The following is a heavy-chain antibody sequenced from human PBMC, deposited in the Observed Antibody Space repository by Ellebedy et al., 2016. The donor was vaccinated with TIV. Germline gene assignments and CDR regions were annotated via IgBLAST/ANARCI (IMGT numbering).Heavy chain of an antibody. J-gene: IGHJ4*02. CDR2: LSSSGSNI. CDR1: GFKFSDYA. D-gene: IGHD4-17*01. CDR3: ARTHGDHFDY. Sequence: GESLKISCAASGFKFSDYAMNWVRQAPGKGLEWVASLSSSGSNIFYADSVEGRFTISRDNAKNSLYLQMNSLRAEDKAVYSCARTHGDHFDYWGQGTLVTVSS. V-gene: IGHV3-21*01.